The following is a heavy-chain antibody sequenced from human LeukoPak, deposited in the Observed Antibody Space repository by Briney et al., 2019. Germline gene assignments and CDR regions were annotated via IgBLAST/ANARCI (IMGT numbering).Heavy chain of an antibody. D-gene: IGHD5-12*01. CDR3: ARDLRSGYDFFGWESEGYYYYYMDV. CDR1: GYTFTGYY. Sequence: ASVKVSCKASGYTFTGYYMHWVRQAPGQGLEWMGWINPNSGGTNYAQKFQGRVTMTRDTSISTAYMELSRLRSDDTAVYYCARDLRSGYDFFGWESEGYYYYYMDVWGKGTTVTVSS. J-gene: IGHJ6*03. V-gene: IGHV1-2*02. CDR2: INPNSGGT.